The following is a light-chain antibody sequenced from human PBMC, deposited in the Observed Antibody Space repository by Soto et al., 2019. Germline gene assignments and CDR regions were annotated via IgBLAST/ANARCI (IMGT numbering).Light chain of an antibody. Sequence: EIVMTQSPATLSVSPGERATLSCRASQSVSSNLAWYQQKPGQAPRLLIYGASTRATGITDRFSGSGSVTEFTLTISSQQSVDFAGSYCQQYTNWPPWPFDQGTKVEIE. CDR1: QSVSSN. V-gene: IGKV3D-15*01. J-gene: IGKJ1*01. CDR3: QQYTNWPPWP. CDR2: GAS.